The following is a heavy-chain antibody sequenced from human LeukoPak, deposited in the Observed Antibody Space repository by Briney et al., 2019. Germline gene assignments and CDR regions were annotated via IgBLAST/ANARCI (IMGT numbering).Heavy chain of an antibody. CDR1: GFTFSSYA. V-gene: IGHV3-64*01. D-gene: IGHD1-26*01. CDR3: ARGYRGELLFPYYFDY. J-gene: IGHJ4*02. Sequence: GGSLRLSCAASGFTFSSYAMHWVRQAPGKGLEYVSAISSNGGSTYYANSVKGRFTISRDNSKNTLYLQMGSPRAEDMAVYYCARGYRGELLFPYYFDYWGQGTLVTVSS. CDR2: ISSNGGST.